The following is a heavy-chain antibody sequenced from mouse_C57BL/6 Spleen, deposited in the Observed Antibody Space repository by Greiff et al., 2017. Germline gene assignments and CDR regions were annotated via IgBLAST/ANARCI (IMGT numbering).Heavy chain of an antibody. CDR2: IWSGGST. D-gene: IGHD3-3*01. Sequence: QVQLKESGPGLVQPSQSLSITCKVSGFSLTSYGVHWVRQPPGTGLEWLGVIWSGGSTDYNAAFISRLSISKDNSKSQVFFKMNSMQADDTAIYYCAKNRAVDWYFDVWGTGTTVTVSS. CDR3: AKNRAVDWYFDV. V-gene: IGHV2-4*01. J-gene: IGHJ1*03. CDR1: GFSLTSYG.